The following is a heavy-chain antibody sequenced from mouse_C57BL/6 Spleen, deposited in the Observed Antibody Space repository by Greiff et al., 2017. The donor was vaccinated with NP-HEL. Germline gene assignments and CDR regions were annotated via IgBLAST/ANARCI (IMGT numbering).Heavy chain of an antibody. CDR1: GYTFTDYE. CDR3: TRRGSPLMDY. V-gene: IGHV1-15*01. CDR2: IDPETGGT. J-gene: IGHJ4*01. Sequence: VKLVESGAELVRPGASVTLSCKASGYTFTDYEMHWVKQTPVHGLEWIGAIDPETGGTAYNQKFKGKAILTADKSSSTAYMELRSLTSEDSAVYYCTRRGSPLMDYWGQGTSVTVSS.